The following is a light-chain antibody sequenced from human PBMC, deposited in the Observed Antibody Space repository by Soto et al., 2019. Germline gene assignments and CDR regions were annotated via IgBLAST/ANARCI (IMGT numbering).Light chain of an antibody. Sequence: QSALTQPASVSGSPGQSITFSCTGTSIDLGGYNYVSWYQQHPGKAPKLVIYDVSNRPSGVSNRFSGSKSGNTASLTISGLQADDEADYYCSSYTTTSTLVFGGGTKLTVL. J-gene: IGLJ2*01. V-gene: IGLV2-14*01. CDR1: SIDLGGYNY. CDR3: SSYTTTSTLV. CDR2: DVS.